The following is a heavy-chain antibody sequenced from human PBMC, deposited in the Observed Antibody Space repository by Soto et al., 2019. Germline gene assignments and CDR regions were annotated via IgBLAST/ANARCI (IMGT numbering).Heavy chain of an antibody. CDR3: AKDPQRGFSGMDV. J-gene: IGHJ6*02. V-gene: IGHV3-48*02. CDR2: ISSGGQTI. Sequence: PGWSLRLACAASGLSVCIYEMTWSRQAPGKGLEWVSYISSGGQTIKSTDSVKGRFTISRDNAKNSLYLQMGGLRDEDTGVYYCAKDPQRGFSGMDVWGQGTTVTVSS. CDR1: GLSVCIYE. D-gene: IGHD2-2*01.